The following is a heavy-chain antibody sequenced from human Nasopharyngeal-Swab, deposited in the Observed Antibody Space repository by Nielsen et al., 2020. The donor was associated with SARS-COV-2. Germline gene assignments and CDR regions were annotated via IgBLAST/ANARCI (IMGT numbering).Heavy chain of an antibody. CDR2: IIPIFGTA. J-gene: IGHJ6*02. CDR3: ARIGGSPPDYYYGMDV. CDR1: GGTFSSYA. V-gene: IGHV1-69*05. D-gene: IGHD3-22*01. Sequence: SVKVSCKASGGTFSSYAISWVRQAPGQGLEWMGGIIPIFGTANYAQKLQGRVTMTTDTSTSTAYMELRSLRSDDTAVYYCARIGGSPPDYYYGMDVWGQGTTVTVSS.